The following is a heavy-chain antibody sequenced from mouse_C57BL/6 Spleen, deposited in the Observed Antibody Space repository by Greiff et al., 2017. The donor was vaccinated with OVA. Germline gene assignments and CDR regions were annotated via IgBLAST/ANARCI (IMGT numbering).Heavy chain of an antibody. J-gene: IGHJ2*01. CDR3: ARRDWDKDYFDY. Sequence: EVQRVESGGGLVQPGGSLKLSCAASGFTFSDYYMYWVRQTPEKRLEWVAYISNGGGSTYYPDTVKGRFTISRDNAKNTLYLQMSRLKSEDTAMYYCARRDWDKDYFDYWGQGTTLTVSS. CDR2: ISNGGGST. CDR1: GFTFSDYY. D-gene: IGHD4-1*01. V-gene: IGHV5-12*01.